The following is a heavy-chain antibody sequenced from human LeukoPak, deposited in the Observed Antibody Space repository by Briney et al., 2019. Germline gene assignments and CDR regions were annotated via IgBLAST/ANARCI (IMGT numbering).Heavy chain of an antibody. CDR3: AKTSIVYPLVVTAPNPPARFDY. CDR2: IYYGENT. D-gene: IGHD2-21*02. J-gene: IGHJ4*02. CDR1: GGSISSGPYY. V-gene: IGHV4-39*01. Sequence: SETLSLTCTVSGGSISSGPYYWGWIRQPPGKGLEWIGNIYYGENTYYNPSLKSRVTISIDTSKNQFYLKLSSLTAADTAVYYCAKTSIVYPLVVTAPNPPARFDYWGQGTLVTVSS.